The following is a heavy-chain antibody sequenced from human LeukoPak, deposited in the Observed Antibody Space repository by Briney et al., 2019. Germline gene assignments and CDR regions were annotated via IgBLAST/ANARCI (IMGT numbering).Heavy chain of an antibody. CDR2: ISDSGIST. Sequence: GGTLRLSCAASGFTFSSYGMSWVRQAPGKGLEWVSAISDSGISTYFADSVKGRFTISRDNSKNTLYLQMNSLRAEDTAVYYCAKDTGQLRWGQGTLVTVSS. CDR3: AKDTGQLR. V-gene: IGHV3-23*01. CDR1: GFTFSSYG. J-gene: IGHJ4*02. D-gene: IGHD2-2*01.